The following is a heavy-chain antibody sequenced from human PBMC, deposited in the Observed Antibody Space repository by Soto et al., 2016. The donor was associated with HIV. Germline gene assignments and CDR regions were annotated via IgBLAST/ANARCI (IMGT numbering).Heavy chain of an antibody. CDR2: ISAYNGHT. Sequence: QVQLVQSGAEVKKPGASVKVSCEASGYTFTSYGITWVRQAPGQGLEWMGWISAYNGHTNYAQKLQGRVTMTTDTYTSTAYMELRSLRSDDTAVYYCARGLGRGYCSGGSCYSDGMDVWGQGTTVTVSS. D-gene: IGHD2-15*01. V-gene: IGHV1-18*01. CDR3: ARGLGRGYCSGGSCYSDGMDV. J-gene: IGHJ6*02. CDR1: GYTFTSYG.